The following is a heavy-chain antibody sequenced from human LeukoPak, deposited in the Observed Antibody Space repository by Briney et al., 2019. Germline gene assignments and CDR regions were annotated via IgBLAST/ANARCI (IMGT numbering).Heavy chain of an antibody. D-gene: IGHD3-3*01. V-gene: IGHV4-34*01. CDR3: ARLGAGPTYYDFWSGYSSFYFDY. J-gene: IGHJ4*02. CDR2: IHYSGNT. CDR1: GGSFSGYY. Sequence: SETLSLTCAVYGGSFSGYYWGWIRQPPGKGLEWIGGIHYSGNTYYNPSLKSRVTISVDTSKNQFSLKLSSVTAADTAVYYCARLGAGPTYYDFWSGYSSFYFDYWGQGTLVTVSS.